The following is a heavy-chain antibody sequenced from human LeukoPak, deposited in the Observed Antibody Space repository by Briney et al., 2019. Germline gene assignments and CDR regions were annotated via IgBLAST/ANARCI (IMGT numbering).Heavy chain of an antibody. CDR1: GFTFSSYA. V-gene: IGHV3-30-3*01. D-gene: IGHD3-10*01. J-gene: IGHJ3*02. CDR3: AKDLYGSANDAFDI. CDR2: ISYDGSNK. Sequence: GGSLRLSCAASGFTFSSYAMHWVRQAPGKGLEWVAVISYDGSNKYYADSVKGLFTISRDNSKNTLYLQMNSLRAEDTAVYYCAKDLYGSANDAFDIWGQGTMVTVSS.